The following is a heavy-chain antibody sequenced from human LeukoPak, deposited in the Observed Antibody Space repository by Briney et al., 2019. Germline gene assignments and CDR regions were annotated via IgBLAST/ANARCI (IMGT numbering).Heavy chain of an antibody. CDR2: ISGSGGST. D-gene: IGHD2-15*01. J-gene: IGHJ4*02. CDR3: AKETVRCSGGSCYYFDY. V-gene: IGHV3-23*01. Sequence: PGGSLRLSCVASGFTFSSYAMSWVRQAPGKGLEWVSAISGSGGSTYYADSVKGRFTISRDNSKNTLYLQMNSLRAEDTAVYYCAKETVRCSGGSCYYFDYWGQGTLVTVSS. CDR1: GFTFSSYA.